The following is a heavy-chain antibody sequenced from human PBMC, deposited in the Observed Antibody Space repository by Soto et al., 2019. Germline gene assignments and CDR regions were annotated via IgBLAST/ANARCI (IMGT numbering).Heavy chain of an antibody. V-gene: IGHV3-53*01. J-gene: IGHJ6*02. CDR2: IYSSGAT. CDR3: ARVDTYDYYYAMDV. CDR1: GFAVTSNY. D-gene: IGHD5-18*01. Sequence: GGSLRLSCAASGFAVTSNYMNWVRQPPGKGLEWVSIIYSSGATYYADSVKGRFTISRDKSKNTLYLQMRNLRAEDTAIYYCARVDTYDYYYAMDVWGQGTTVTVSS.